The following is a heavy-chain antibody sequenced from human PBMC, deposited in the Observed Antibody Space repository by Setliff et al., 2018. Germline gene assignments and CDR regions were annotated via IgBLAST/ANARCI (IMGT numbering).Heavy chain of an antibody. CDR3: ARAGVAAAGRKGVFEY. V-gene: IGHV1-46*02. CDR2: INPGGGSS. J-gene: IGHJ4*02. CDR1: GYSFNSYY. D-gene: IGHD6-13*01. Sequence: ASVKVSCKASGYSFNSYYMHWVRQAPGQGLEWMGIINPGGGSSSSTEKFQGRVTMTRDTSASTIYMEFSSLRSDDTAVYYCARAGVAAAGRKGVFEYWGQGTLVTVSS.